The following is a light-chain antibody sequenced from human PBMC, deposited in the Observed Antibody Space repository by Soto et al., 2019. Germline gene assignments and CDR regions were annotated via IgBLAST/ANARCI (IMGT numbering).Light chain of an antibody. CDR2: DVS. Sequence: QSVLTQAASVSGSPGQSITISCTGTRSDVGGYNYVSWYQQHPGKAPKLMIYDVSNRPSGVSNRFSGSKSGNTASLTISGLQAEDEADYYCSSYTSTSTPVVFGGGTKLTVL. V-gene: IGLV2-14*03. J-gene: IGLJ2*01. CDR3: SSYTSTSTPVV. CDR1: RSDVGGYNY.